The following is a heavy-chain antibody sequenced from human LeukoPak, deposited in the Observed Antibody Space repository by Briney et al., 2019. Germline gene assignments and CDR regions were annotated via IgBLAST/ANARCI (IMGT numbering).Heavy chain of an antibody. CDR3: ARTQDYSIYWYFDL. D-gene: IGHD4-11*01. V-gene: IGHV1-46*01. Sequence: ASVKVSCKASGYTFTSYYMHWLQQAPGQGLEWMGIIHPSGGSTNYAQEFQGRVTMTRDTSTSTVYMELNSLRSEDTAVYYCARTQDYSIYWYFDLWGRGTLVTVSS. CDR2: IHPSGGST. CDR1: GYTFTSYY. J-gene: IGHJ2*01.